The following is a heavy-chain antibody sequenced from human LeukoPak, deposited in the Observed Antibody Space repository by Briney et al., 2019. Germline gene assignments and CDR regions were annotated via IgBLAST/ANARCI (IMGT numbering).Heavy chain of an antibody. V-gene: IGHV4-59*08. CDR1: GDPISSHY. CDR3: ARTEYYFDY. J-gene: IGHJ4*02. CDR2: IYYSGST. Sequence: SETLSLTCTVPGDPISSHYWSWIRQPPGKGLEWIGHIYYSGSTNFRPSLKSRLTISVDTSKNQFSLKLSSVTAADTAVYYCARTEYYFDYWGQGTLVTVSS.